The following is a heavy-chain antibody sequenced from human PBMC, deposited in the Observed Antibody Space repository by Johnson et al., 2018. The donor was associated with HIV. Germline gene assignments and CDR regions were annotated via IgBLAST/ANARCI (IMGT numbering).Heavy chain of an antibody. Sequence: QVLLVESGGGVVQPGRSLRLSCPASGFTFSNYAMHWVRQAPGKGLEWVAVISYDGSNKYYADSVKGRFTISRDNSKNTLYLQMNSLRAEDTALYYCAKRTGNYGGVFDMWGQGTVVTVSS. V-gene: IGHV3-30*14. CDR1: GFTFSNYA. CDR2: ISYDGSNK. J-gene: IGHJ3*02. CDR3: AKRTGNYGGVFDM. D-gene: IGHD4-23*01.